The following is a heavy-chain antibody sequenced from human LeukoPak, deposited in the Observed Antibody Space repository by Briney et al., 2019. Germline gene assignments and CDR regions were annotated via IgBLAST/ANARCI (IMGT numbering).Heavy chain of an antibody. D-gene: IGHD3-16*01. J-gene: IGHJ3*02. Sequence: GGSLRLSRAASGFTVSSNYMSWVRQAPGKGLEWVSVIYSGGSTYYADSVKGRFTISRDNSKNTLYLQMNSLRAEDTAVYYCARRELGAFDIWGQGTMVTVSS. CDR3: ARRELGAFDI. CDR2: IYSGGST. CDR1: GFTVSSNY. V-gene: IGHV3-53*01.